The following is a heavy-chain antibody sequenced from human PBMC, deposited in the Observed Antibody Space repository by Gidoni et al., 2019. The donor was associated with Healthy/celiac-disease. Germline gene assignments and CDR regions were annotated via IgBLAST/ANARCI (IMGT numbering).Heavy chain of an antibody. CDR1: VFTFSSSA. J-gene: IGHJ4*02. CDR2: ISYDGSNK. CDR3: ARDFARGITFGGVIVIRNTFFLDY. Sequence: QVQLVESGGGVVPPGWSLRLSWADSVFTFSSSAMHWVLQAPGKGLEWVAVISYDGSNKYYADSVKGRFTISRDNSKNTLYLQMNSLRAEDTAVYYCARDFARGITFGGVIVIRNTFFLDYWGQGTLVTVSS. V-gene: IGHV3-30-3*01. D-gene: IGHD3-16*02.